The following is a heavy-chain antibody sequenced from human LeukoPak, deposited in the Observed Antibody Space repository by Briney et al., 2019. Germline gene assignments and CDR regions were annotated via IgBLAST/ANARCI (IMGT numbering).Heavy chain of an antibody. Sequence: SETLSLTCTVSGGSVSSGSYHWNWIRQPPGKGLEWIGCIFYTGSTNLNPSLKSRVTILKDTSKNQFSLNLNSVTAADTAVYYCARGLAVATYWGQGTLVTVSS. D-gene: IGHD6-19*01. V-gene: IGHV4-61*01. CDR1: GGSVSSGSYH. CDR3: ARGLAVATY. J-gene: IGHJ4*02. CDR2: IFYTGST.